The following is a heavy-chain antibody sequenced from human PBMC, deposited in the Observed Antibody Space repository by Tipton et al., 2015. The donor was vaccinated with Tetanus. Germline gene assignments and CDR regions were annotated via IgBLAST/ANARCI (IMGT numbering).Heavy chain of an antibody. D-gene: IGHD3-9*01. J-gene: IGHJ4*02. Sequence: SLRLSCAASGFTFSDYSMNWVRQAPGKGLEWVSSISGSSNYINYADSVKGRFTISRANARNSLYLQMNSLRGDDTGVYFCARVHTPGLLGRYLLDYWGQGTLVTVSS. V-gene: IGHV3-21*01. CDR1: GFTFSDYS. CDR3: ARVHTPGLLGRYLLDY. CDR2: ISGSSNYI.